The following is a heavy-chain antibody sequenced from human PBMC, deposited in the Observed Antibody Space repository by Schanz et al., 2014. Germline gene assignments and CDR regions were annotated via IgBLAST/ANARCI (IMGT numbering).Heavy chain of an antibody. Sequence: VQLVESGGGVVQPGRSLRLSCAASGFNISTYGMSWVRQAPGKGLEWVSRMIGSGSSVFYADSVKGRFTISRDNLKNTVYLQMNSLRAGDTAVYYCAKDGRLPYYGTGSDFDYWGQGTLVAVSS. J-gene: IGHJ4*02. CDR2: MIGSGSSV. CDR3: AKDGRLPYYGTGSDFDY. V-gene: IGHV3-23*04. D-gene: IGHD3-22*01. CDR1: GFNISTYG.